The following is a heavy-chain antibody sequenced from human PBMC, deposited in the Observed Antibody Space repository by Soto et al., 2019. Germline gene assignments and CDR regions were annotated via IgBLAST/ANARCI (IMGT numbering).Heavy chain of an antibody. CDR1: GGSFSGGGYY. J-gene: IGHJ3*02. CDR2: ISYRGST. CDR3: ARTTSVGVLLNAFEN. Sequence: SETLSLTCTVSGGSFSGGGYYWSWIRQHPGKGLAWMGYISYRGSTKYKPSLQSRITISVDTSKNQFSLSLTSVTAADTAIYFCARTTSVGVLLNAFENWGPGTLVTVSS. V-gene: IGHV4-31*03. D-gene: IGHD3-3*01.